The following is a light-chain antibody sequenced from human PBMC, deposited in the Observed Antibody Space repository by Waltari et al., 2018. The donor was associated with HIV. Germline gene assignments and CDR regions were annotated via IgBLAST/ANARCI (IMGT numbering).Light chain of an antibody. CDR1: SSDVGTSNY. CDR2: EVS. J-gene: IGLJ1*01. CDR3: SSYRSSSTLCV. V-gene: IGLV2-14*01. Sequence: QSALTQPASVSGSPGQSITISCTGPSSDVGTSNYVSWYQHHPGKAPKLMIYEVSNRPSGVSNRVSGSKSGNTASLTISGLQAEDEADYYCSSYRSSSTLCVFGTGTKVTVL.